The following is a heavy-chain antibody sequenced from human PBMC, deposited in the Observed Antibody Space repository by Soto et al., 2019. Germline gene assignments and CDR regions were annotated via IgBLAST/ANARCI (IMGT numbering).Heavy chain of an antibody. CDR2: INAGNGNT. Sequence: VASVKVSCKASGYTFTSYAMHWVRQAPGQRLEWMGWINAGNGNTKYSQKFQGRVTITRDTSASTAYMELSSLRSEDTAVYYCARAPITMIVVVFDYWGQGALVTVSS. CDR1: GYTFTSYA. V-gene: IGHV1-3*01. CDR3: ARAPITMIVVVFDY. D-gene: IGHD3-22*01. J-gene: IGHJ4*02.